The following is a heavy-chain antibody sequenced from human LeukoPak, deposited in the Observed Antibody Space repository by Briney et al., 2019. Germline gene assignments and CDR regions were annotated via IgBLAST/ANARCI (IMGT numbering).Heavy chain of an antibody. J-gene: IGHJ6*02. CDR1: GYTFTSYY. Sequence: ASVKVSCKASGYTFTSYYMHWVRQAPGQGLEWMGWMNPNSGNTGYAQKFQGRVTMTRNTSISTAYMELSSLRSEDTAVYYCARGEQQLVGRYYYYGMDVWGQGTTVTVSS. V-gene: IGHV1-8*02. CDR3: ARGEQQLVGRYYYYGMDV. CDR2: MNPNSGNT. D-gene: IGHD6-13*01.